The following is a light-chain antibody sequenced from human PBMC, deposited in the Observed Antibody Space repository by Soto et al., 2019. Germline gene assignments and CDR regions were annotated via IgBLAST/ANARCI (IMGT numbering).Light chain of an antibody. CDR3: HHYNSWPYT. V-gene: IGKV3-15*01. CDR2: GAS. Sequence: EMVMTQSPATLSVFPGARATISWRASQSVRSSLAWYQQKPGQAPRLLIYGASTRATGIPARFSGSGSGTEFTLTISSLQSEDFAVYYCHHYNSWPYTFGQGTKVDIK. J-gene: IGKJ2*01. CDR1: QSVRSS.